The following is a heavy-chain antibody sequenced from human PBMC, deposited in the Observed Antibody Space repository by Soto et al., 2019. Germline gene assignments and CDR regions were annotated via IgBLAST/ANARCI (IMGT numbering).Heavy chain of an antibody. CDR2: IFYSGST. J-gene: IGHJ5*02. V-gene: IGHV4-31*03. D-gene: IGHD3-16*01. CDR3: ARVGGINWFDP. CDR1: GGSISSGGYY. Sequence: QVQLQESGPGLVKPSQTLSLTCTVSGGSISSGGYYWSWIRQHPGKGLEWIGSIFYSGSTYYNPSLKSRFTKSVDTSKNQFSLKLSSVTAADTDVYYCARVGGINWFDPWGQGTLVTVSS.